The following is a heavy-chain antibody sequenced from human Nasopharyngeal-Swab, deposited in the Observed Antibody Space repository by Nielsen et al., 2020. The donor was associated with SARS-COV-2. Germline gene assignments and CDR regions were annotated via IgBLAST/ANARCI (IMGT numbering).Heavy chain of an antibody. CDR2: ISYDGSNK. J-gene: IGHJ6*02. Sequence: GGSLRLSCAASGFTFSSYAMHWVRQAPGKGLEWVAVISYDGSNKYYADSVKGRFTISRDNSKNTLYLQMNSLRAEDTAVYYCAKEDDSSGGGMDVWGQGTTVSVSS. CDR1: GFTFSSYA. D-gene: IGHD3-22*01. V-gene: IGHV3-30-3*01. CDR3: AKEDDSSGGGMDV.